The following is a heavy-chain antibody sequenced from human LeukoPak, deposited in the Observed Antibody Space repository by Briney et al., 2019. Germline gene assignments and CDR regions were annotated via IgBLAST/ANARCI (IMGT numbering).Heavy chain of an antibody. Sequence: PGRSLRLSCAASRFTFSSYGMHWVRQAPGKGLEWVAVIWWDGSKTYYADSVNGRFTVSRDNSKNTLYLQMNSLRAEDTAVYYCARDIGNTGYHLDYWGQGTLVTVSS. CDR1: RFTFSSYG. D-gene: IGHD5-12*01. CDR3: ARDIGNTGYHLDY. CDR2: IWWDGSKT. J-gene: IGHJ4*02. V-gene: IGHV3-33*01.